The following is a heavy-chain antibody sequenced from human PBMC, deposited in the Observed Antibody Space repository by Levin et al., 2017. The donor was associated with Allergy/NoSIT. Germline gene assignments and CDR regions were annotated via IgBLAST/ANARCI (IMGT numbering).Heavy chain of an antibody. J-gene: IGHJ2*01. CDR2: IFSNDEK. CDR3: ARISIAVVWPAPGRRALDWYFDR. CDR1: GFSLSNARMG. V-gene: IGHV2-26*01. D-gene: IGHD6-19*01. Sequence: SGPTLVKPTETLTLTCTVSGFSLSNARMGVSWIRQPPGKALEWLAHIFSNDEKSYSTSLKSRLTISKDTSKSQVVLTMTNMDPVDTATYYCARISIAVVWPAPGRRALDWYFDRWGRGTLVTVSS.